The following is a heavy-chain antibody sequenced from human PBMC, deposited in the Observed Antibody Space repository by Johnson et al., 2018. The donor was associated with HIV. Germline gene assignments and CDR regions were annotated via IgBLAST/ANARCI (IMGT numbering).Heavy chain of an antibody. J-gene: IGHJ3*02. Sequence: VQLVESGGGLVQPGGSLRLSCAASGFTVSSNYMSWVRQAPGKGLEWVSVIYSGGSTTYADSVKGRFTISRDNSKNTLYLQMNSLRAEDTAVYYCAKDRYSSSSVGAFDIWGQGTMVTVSS. CDR3: AKDRYSSSSVGAFDI. V-gene: IGHV3-66*01. CDR1: GFTVSSNY. D-gene: IGHD6-6*01. CDR2: IYSGGST.